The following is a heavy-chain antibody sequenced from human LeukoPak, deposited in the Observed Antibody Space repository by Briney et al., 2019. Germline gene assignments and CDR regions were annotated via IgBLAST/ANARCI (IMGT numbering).Heavy chain of an antibody. V-gene: IGHV3-7*01. Sequence: GGSLRLSCAGSRFTFSEYWMTWVRQTPGQGLEWVANVNKDGNQKQYADSVKGRFTISKDNSKNSMYLQLNSLRAEDTGVYYCVRNRGWYALDMWGQGTMVTVSS. CDR2: VNKDGNQK. CDR3: VRNRGWYALDM. J-gene: IGHJ3*02. CDR1: RFTFSEYW. D-gene: IGHD6-19*01.